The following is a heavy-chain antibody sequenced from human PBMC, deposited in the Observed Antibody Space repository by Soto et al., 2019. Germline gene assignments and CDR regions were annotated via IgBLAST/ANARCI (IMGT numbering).Heavy chain of an antibody. Sequence: PGGSLRLSCAASGFTFSNAWMSWVRQAPGKGLEWVGRIKSKTDGGTTDYAAPVKGRFTISRDDSKNTLYLQMNSLKTEDTAVYYCTTDTRVLRYFDWLSPYSPGALDIWGQGTMVTVSS. CDR1: GFTFSNAW. CDR2: IKSKTDGGTT. V-gene: IGHV3-15*01. CDR3: TTDTRVLRYFDWLSPYSPGALDI. D-gene: IGHD3-9*01. J-gene: IGHJ3*02.